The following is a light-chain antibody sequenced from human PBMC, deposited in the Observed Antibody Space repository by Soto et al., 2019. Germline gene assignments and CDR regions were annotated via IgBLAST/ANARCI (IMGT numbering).Light chain of an antibody. CDR2: GAS. Sequence: EIVLTQSPGNLSLSPGERATLSCRASQSVSSSFLAWYQQKPGQAPRLLIYGASGRATGIPDRFSGSGSGTDFTLTISSLEPEDSAVYYCQQYASAPRTFGQGTKVEVK. CDR3: QQYASAPRT. V-gene: IGKV3-20*01. J-gene: IGKJ1*01. CDR1: QSVSSSF.